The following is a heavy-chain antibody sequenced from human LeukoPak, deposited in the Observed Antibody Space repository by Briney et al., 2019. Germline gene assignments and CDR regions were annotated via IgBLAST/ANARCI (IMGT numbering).Heavy chain of an antibody. CDR1: GFTFSTYA. J-gene: IGHJ3*02. V-gene: IGHV3-23*01. Sequence: GGSLRLSCAASGFTFSTYAMSWVRQAPGKGLEWVSIISGRDGYTHYADAVKGRSTISRDNSKNTLYLQMNSLRAEDTAVYYCAKDQLTGGYNYGYGTFDILGQGTMVTVSS. CDR2: ISGRDGYT. CDR3: AKDQLTGGYNYGYGTFDI. D-gene: IGHD5-18*01.